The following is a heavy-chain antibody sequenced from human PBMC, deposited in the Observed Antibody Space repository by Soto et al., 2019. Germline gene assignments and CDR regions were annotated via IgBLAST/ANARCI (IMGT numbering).Heavy chain of an antibody. D-gene: IGHD6-19*01. CDR2: ISGSGGST. V-gene: IGHV3-23*01. CDR3: ANDLAVGCRGWRGCFYGMDV. Sequence: AGRSLRLSCVASGFSFGNYAMSWVRQAPGEGLEWVSAISGSGGSTYYADSVKGRFTIFRDNSKNTLYLRMNSLTAEDTAVYYCANDLAVGCRGWRGCFYGMDVWGQGTTVTVS. J-gene: IGHJ6*02. CDR1: GFSFGNYA.